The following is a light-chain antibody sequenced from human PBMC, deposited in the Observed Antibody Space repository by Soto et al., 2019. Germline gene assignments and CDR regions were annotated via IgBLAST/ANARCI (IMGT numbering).Light chain of an antibody. V-gene: IGKV1-8*01. CDR1: QGISSY. Sequence: AIRMTQSPSSLSASTGDRVTITCRASQGISSYIAWYQQKPGKAPKLLIYAASTLQSGVPSRFSGSGSGTDFTLTISCLQSADFATYYCQQYYSYSVSFGQGTKVEIK. CDR2: AAS. J-gene: IGKJ1*01. CDR3: QQYYSYSVS.